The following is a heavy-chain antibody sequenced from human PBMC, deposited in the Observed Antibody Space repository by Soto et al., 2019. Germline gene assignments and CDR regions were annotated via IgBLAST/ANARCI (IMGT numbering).Heavy chain of an antibody. V-gene: IGHV1-2*04. J-gene: IGHJ3*02. CDR1: GYTFTGYY. CDR3: ARGYCSGGSCYRYDAFAI. CDR2: INPNSGGT. Sequence: ASVKVSCKASGYTFTGYYMHWVRQAPGQGLEWMGWINPNSGGTNYAQKFQGWVTMTRDTSISTAYMELSRLRSDDTAVYYCARGYCSGGSCYRYDAFAIWGQGTMVTVSS. D-gene: IGHD2-15*01.